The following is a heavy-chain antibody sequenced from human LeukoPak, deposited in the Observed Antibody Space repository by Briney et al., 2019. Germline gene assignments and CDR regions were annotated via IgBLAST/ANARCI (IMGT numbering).Heavy chain of an antibody. Sequence: GGSLRLSCAASGFTFNKYAMNWVRQPPGKGLEWVSSIAGTGGSTYYADSVKGRFTLSRDNPENPLYLQLNSLRAEDSGIYYCAKAFRIVGIGNPDDAFDVWGQGTVVTVS. CDR1: GFTFNKYA. J-gene: IGHJ3*01. V-gene: IGHV3-23*01. CDR2: IAGTGGST. D-gene: IGHD1-26*01. CDR3: AKAFRIVGIGNPDDAFDV.